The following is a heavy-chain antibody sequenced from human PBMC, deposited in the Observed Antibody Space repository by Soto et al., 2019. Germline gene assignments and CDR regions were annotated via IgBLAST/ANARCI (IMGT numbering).Heavy chain of an antibody. J-gene: IGHJ3*02. CDR2: ISAYNGNT. Sequence: ASVKVSCNASGYTFTSYGISWVRQAPGQGLEWMGWISAYNGNTNYAQKLQGRVTMTTDTSTSTAYMELRSLRSDDTAVYYCALGPDDSSGYYGAFDIWGQGTMVTVSS. CDR3: ALGPDDSSGYYGAFDI. V-gene: IGHV1-18*04. D-gene: IGHD3-22*01. CDR1: GYTFTSYG.